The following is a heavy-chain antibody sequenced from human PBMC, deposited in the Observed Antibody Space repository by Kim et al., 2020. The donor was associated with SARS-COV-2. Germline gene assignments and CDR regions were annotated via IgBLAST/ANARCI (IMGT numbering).Heavy chain of an antibody. D-gene: IGHD5-18*01. CDR3: ARALTAMVKFDY. Sequence: NYTPSLKSRVTISVATSKNQCSRKLSSVTAADTAVYYCARALTAMVKFDYWGQGTLVTVSS. V-gene: IGHV4-34*01. J-gene: IGHJ4*02.